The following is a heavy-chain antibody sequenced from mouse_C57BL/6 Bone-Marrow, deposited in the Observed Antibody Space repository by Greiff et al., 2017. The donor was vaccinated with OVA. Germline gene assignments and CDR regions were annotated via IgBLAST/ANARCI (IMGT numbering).Heavy chain of an antibody. CDR2: IHPNSGST. Sequence: QVQLQQPGAELVKPGASVKLSCKASGYTFTSYWMHWVKQRPGQGLEWIGMIHPNSGSTNYNEKFKSKATLTVDKSSSTAYMKLSSLTSEDSAVYYCAIIYYDYDVDAMDYWGQGTSVTVSS. CDR3: AIIYYDYDVDAMDY. V-gene: IGHV1-64*01. D-gene: IGHD2-4*01. J-gene: IGHJ4*01. CDR1: GYTFTSYW.